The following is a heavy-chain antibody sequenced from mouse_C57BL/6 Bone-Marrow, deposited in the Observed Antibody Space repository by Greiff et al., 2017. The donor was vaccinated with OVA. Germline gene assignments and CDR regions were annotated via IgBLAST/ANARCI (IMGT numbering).Heavy chain of an antibody. CDR3: TTYGYDLFAY. CDR2: IDPENGDT. Sequence: VQLQQSGAELVRPGASVKLSCTASGFNIKDDYMHWVKQRPEQGLEWIGWIDPENGDTEYASKFQGKATITADTSSNTAYLQLSSLTSEDTAVHYCTTYGYDLFAYWGQGTLVTVSA. D-gene: IGHD2-2*01. J-gene: IGHJ3*01. CDR1: GFNIKDDY. V-gene: IGHV14-4*01.